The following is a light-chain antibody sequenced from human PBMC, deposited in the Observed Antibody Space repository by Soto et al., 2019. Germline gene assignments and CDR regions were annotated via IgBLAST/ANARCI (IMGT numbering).Light chain of an antibody. CDR1: QSVSSSY. J-gene: IGKJ2*01. CDR3: QQYGSSPPYT. Sequence: EIVLTQSPGTLSLSPGERATLSCRASQSVSSSYLAWYQQKPGQAPRLLIYGASSRATGITDRFSGSGSGTGFTLTISRLEPEDLPVYYCQQYGSSPPYTFGQGTKLEIK. CDR2: GAS. V-gene: IGKV3-20*01.